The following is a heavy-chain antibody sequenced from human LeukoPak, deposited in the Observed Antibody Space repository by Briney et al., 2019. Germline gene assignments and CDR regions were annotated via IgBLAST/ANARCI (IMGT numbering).Heavy chain of an antibody. CDR2: INHSGST. CDR1: GGSFSGYY. Sequence: SETLSLTCAVYGGSFSGYYWSWIRQPPGKGLEWIGEINHSGSTNYNPSLKSRVTISVDTSKNQFSLKLSSVTAADTAVYYCARGRADFWSGYVHYYYYHMDVWGKGTPVTVSS. D-gene: IGHD3-3*01. J-gene: IGHJ6*03. V-gene: IGHV4-34*01. CDR3: ARGRADFWSGYVHYYYYHMDV.